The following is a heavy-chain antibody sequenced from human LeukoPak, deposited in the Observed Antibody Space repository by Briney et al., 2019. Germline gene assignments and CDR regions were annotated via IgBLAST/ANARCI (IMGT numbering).Heavy chain of an antibody. J-gene: IGHJ5*02. CDR2: INHSGST. D-gene: IGHD2-15*01. V-gene: IGHV4-34*01. Sequence: ASETLSLTCAVYGGSFSGYYWSWIRQPPGKGLEWIGEINHSGSTNYNPSLKSRVTISVDTSKNQFSLKLSFVTAADTAVYYCARGRGDIVVVVAATASNWFDPWGQGTLVTVSS. CDR3: ARGRGDIVVVVAATASNWFDP. CDR1: GGSFSGYY.